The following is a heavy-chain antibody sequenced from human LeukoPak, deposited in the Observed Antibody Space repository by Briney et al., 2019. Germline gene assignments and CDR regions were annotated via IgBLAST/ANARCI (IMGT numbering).Heavy chain of an antibody. J-gene: IGHJ5*02. Sequence: GGSLRLSCAASGFTVSSNYMNWVRQAPGKGLEWVSYISSSSSTIYYADSVKGRFTISRDNAKNSLYLQMNSLSAEDTAVYYCAREGSSGWHNWFDPWGQGTLVTVSS. V-gene: IGHV3-48*04. CDR1: GFTVSSNY. D-gene: IGHD6-19*01. CDR2: ISSSSSTI. CDR3: AREGSSGWHNWFDP.